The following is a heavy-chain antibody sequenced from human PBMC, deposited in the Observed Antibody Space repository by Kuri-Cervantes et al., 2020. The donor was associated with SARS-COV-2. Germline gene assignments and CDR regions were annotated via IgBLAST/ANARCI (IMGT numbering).Heavy chain of an antibody. Sequence: GSLRLSCAASGFTFSSYSMNWVRQAPGKGLEWVSSISSSSSYIYYADSVKGRFTISRDNATNSLYLQMNSLRAEDTAVYYCARAGRWLQSTPFDYWGQGTLVTVSS. CDR2: ISSSSSYI. CDR3: ARAGRWLQSTPFDY. V-gene: IGHV3-21*01. D-gene: IGHD5-24*01. J-gene: IGHJ4*02. CDR1: GFTFSSYS.